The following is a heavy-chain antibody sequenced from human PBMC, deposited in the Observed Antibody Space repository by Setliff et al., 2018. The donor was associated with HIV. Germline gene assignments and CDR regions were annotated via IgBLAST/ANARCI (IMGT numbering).Heavy chain of an antibody. D-gene: IGHD3-9*01. Sequence: SETLSLTCTVSGGSISSGDYYWSWIRQPPGKGLEWIGYIYYSGSTYYNPSLKSRVTISVDTSKNQFSLNLSSVTAADTAVYYCARGSLNYLDYWGQGALVTVSS. CDR1: GGSISSGDYY. CDR3: ARGSLNYLDY. CDR2: IYYSGST. V-gene: IGHV4-30-4*08. J-gene: IGHJ4*02.